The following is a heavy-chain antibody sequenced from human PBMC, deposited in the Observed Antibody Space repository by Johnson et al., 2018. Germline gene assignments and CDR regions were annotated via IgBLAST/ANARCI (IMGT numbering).Heavy chain of an antibody. CDR1: GGSISNYY. D-gene: IGHD6-13*01. CDR2: IYESGGT. CDR3: AGESFSITAGNDGFDI. J-gene: IGHJ3*02. V-gene: IGHV4-59*01. Sequence: QVQLQESGPGLVKPSETLSLTCTLSGGSISNYYWSWIRQPPGKGLEWIGVIYESGGTNYNPSLNSRVTISLGASKNQFSLKPGSGTAADTAVYSCAGESFSITAGNDGFDIWGQGTMVTVSS.